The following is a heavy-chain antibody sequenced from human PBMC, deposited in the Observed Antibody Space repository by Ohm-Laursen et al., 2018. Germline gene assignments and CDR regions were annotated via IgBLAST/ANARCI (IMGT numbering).Heavy chain of an antibody. J-gene: IGHJ4*02. CDR1: GFSFSSYW. Sequence: SLRLSCTASGFSFSSYWMAWVRQTPGKGLEWVANINRDGGSESYVDSVQGRFTISRDNAKNLLYLQMNNLRAEDTAMYYCARDYDSSGYYYPAPFDYWGQGTLVTVSS. V-gene: IGHV3-7*01. D-gene: IGHD3-22*01. CDR3: ARDYDSSGYYYPAPFDY. CDR2: INRDGGSE.